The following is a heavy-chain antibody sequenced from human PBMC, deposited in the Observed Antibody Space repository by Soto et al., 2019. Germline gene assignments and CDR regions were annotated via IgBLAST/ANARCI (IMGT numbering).Heavy chain of an antibody. CDR3: ARDRDYGSGSSYYMDV. CDR2: IYSGGST. D-gene: IGHD3-10*01. Sequence: GGSLRLSCAASGFTVSSNYMSWVRQAPGKGLEWVSVIYSGGSTYYADSVKGRFTISRDNSKNTLYLQMNSLRAEDTAVYYCARDRDYGSGSSYYMDVWGKGTTVTVSS. V-gene: IGHV3-66*01. J-gene: IGHJ6*03. CDR1: GFTVSSNY.